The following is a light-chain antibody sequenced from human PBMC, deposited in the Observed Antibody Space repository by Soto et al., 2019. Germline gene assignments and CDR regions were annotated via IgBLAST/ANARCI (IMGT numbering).Light chain of an antibody. CDR2: GAS. Sequence: EIGMTQSPATLSVSPGERATLSCRASQSVSSNLAWYQQKPGQAPRLLIYGASTRATGIPARFSGSGSGTEFTLTISSLQSGDFAVYYCQQYNNWPGWTFGQGTKV. CDR1: QSVSSN. V-gene: IGKV3-15*01. J-gene: IGKJ1*01. CDR3: QQYNNWPGWT.